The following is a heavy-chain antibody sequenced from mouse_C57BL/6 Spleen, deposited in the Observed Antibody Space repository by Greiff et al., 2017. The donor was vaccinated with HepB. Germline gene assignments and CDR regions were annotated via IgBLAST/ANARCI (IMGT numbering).Heavy chain of an antibody. CDR1: GYTFTDYY. CDR2: INPNNGGT. CDR3: ARVTVGPDWYFDV. Sequence: VQLKQSGPELVKPGASVKISCKASGYTFTDYYMNWVKQSHGKSLEWIGDINPNNGGTSYNQKFKGKATLTVDKSSSTAYMELRSLTSEDSAVYYCARVTVGPDWYFDVWGTGTTVTVSS. D-gene: IGHD1-1*01. V-gene: IGHV1-26*01. J-gene: IGHJ1*03.